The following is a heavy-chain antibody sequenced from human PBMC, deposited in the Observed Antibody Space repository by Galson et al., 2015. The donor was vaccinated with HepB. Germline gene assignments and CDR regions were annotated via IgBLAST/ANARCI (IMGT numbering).Heavy chain of an antibody. J-gene: IGHJ4*02. CDR3: ARDRRIVVVVAATQPGAY. Sequence: SCKASGYTFTSYYMHWVRQAPGQGLEWMGIINPSGGGTSYAQKFQGRVTMTRDTSTSTVYMELSSLRSEDTAVYYCARDRRIVVVVAATQPGAYWGQGTLVTVSS. D-gene: IGHD2-15*01. V-gene: IGHV1-46*01. CDR2: INPSGGGT. CDR1: GYTFTSYY.